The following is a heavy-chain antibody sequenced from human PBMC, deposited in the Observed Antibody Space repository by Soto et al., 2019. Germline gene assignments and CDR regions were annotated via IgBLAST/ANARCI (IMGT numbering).Heavy chain of an antibody. J-gene: IGHJ4*02. D-gene: IGHD6-13*01. CDR1: GFTFSSYW. Sequence: EVQLVESGGGLVQPGGSLRLSCAASGFTFSSYWMHWVRQAPGKGLVWVSRINGDGSSTNYADSVRGRFTISRDNAKKTLYLQMNSLRAEDTAVYYCASKANTNSWFVGDYWGQGNLVTVSS. CDR2: INGDGSST. CDR3: ASKANTNSWFVGDY. V-gene: IGHV3-74*01.